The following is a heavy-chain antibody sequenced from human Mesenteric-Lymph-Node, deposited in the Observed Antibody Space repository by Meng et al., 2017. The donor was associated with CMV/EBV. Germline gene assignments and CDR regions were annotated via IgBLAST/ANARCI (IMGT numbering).Heavy chain of an antibody. D-gene: IGHD6-13*01. V-gene: IGHV4-61*01. J-gene: IGHJ5*02. CDR3: AREKPGYSSSWYP. CDR1: GGSVSSGSYY. CDR2: IYYSGST. Sequence: ASGGSVSSGSYYWSWIRQPPGKGLEWIAYIYYSGSTNYNPSLKSRVTISVDTSKNQFSLKLSSVTAADTAVYYCAREKPGYSSSWYPWGQGTLVTVSS.